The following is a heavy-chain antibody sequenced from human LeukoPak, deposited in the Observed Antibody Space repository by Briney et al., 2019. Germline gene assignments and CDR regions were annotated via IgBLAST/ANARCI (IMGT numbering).Heavy chain of an antibody. D-gene: IGHD2-8*01. CDR3: ATAHPDHCTNGVCYFYYYMDV. Sequence: ASVKVSCKASGYTFTSYDINWVRQATGQGLEWMGWMNPNSGNTGYAQKFQGRVTMTRNTSISTAYMELSSLRSEDTAVYYCATAHPDHCTNGVCYFYYYMDVWGKGTTVTVSS. CDR1: GYTFTSYD. J-gene: IGHJ6*03. CDR2: MNPNSGNT. V-gene: IGHV1-8*01.